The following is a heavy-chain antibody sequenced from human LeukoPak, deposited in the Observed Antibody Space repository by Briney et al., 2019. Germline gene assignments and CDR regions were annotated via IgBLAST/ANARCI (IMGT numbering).Heavy chain of an antibody. D-gene: IGHD3-3*01. CDR3: ARGYLSWSGYLTHFDY. CDR1: GGSISSGDYY. Sequence: SQTLSLTCTVFGGSISSGDYYWSWLRQPPGKGLEWIGEIDHSGSTNNNPSLKRLVTISVDTSKNQFSLKLSSVTAADTAVYYCARGYLSWSGYLTHFDYWGQGTLVTVSS. CDR2: IDHSGST. V-gene: IGHV4-30-4*08. J-gene: IGHJ4*02.